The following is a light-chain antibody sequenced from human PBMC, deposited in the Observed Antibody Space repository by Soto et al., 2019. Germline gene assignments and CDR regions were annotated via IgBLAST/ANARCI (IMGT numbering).Light chain of an antibody. CDR2: AAS. J-gene: IGKJ1*01. Sequence: DIQLTQSPSSLSVSVGDRVTITCRASQSIRTYLNWYQQKPGKAPKLLIYAASSLQSGVPSRFSGSGSGTDFTLAISSLQPVYLATCRCQRCSIIPHTLGQGSRV. CDR3: QRCSIIPHT. CDR1: QSIRTY. V-gene: IGKV1-39*01.